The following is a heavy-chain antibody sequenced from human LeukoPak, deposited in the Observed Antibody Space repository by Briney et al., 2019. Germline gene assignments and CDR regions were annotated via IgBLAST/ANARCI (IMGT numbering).Heavy chain of an antibody. V-gene: IGHV3-21*01. CDR3: ARVGSTWSYFDY. Sequence: SGGSLRLSCAASGFTFSSYSMNWVRQAPGKGLEWVSFMSGSSNYIYYADSVKGRFTISRDNAKNSLYLQMNRLRAEDTAVYYCARVGSTWSYFDYWGPGTLVTVSS. J-gene: IGHJ4*02. D-gene: IGHD6-13*01. CDR1: GFTFSSYS. CDR2: MSGSSNYI.